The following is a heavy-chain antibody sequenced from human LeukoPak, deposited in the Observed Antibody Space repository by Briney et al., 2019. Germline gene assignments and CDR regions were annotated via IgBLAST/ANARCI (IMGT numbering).Heavy chain of an antibody. CDR1: GGSISSSNW. J-gene: IGHJ5*02. CDR2: IYHSGST. CDR3: ARDLGDEIAVAVWFDP. D-gene: IGHD6-19*01. V-gene: IGHV4-4*02. Sequence: SETLSLTCAVSGGSISSSNWWSWVRQPPGKGLEWIGEIYHSGSTNYNPSLKSRVTISVDKSKNQFSLKLSSVTAADTAVYYCARDLGDEIAVAVWFDPWGQGTLVTVSS.